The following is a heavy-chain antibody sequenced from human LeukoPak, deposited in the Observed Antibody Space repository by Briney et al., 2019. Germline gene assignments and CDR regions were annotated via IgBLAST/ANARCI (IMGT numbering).Heavy chain of an antibody. V-gene: IGHV3-23*01. J-gene: IGHJ3*02. CDR1: GFTFSSYW. D-gene: IGHD3-10*01. CDR3: AKDGLVRGVIVAFDI. CDR2: ISGSGGST. Sequence: PGGSLRLSCAASGFTFSSYWISWVRQAPGKGLEWVSAISGSGGSTYYADSVKGRFTISRDNSKNTLYLQMNSLRAEDTAVYYCAKDGLVRGVIVAFDIWGQGTMVTVSS.